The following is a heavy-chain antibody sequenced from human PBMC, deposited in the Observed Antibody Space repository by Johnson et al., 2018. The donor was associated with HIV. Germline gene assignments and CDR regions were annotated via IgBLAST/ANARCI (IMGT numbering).Heavy chain of an antibody. J-gene: IGHJ3*02. CDR3: ARPFRIAAYGWSDAFDI. V-gene: IGHV3-30*04. Sequence: QVQLVESGGGLVQPGGSLRLSCAASGFTFSSYAMHWVRQAPGKGLEWVAVISYDGSNKYYADSVKGRFTISRDNSKNTLYLQMNSLRAEDTAVYYCARPFRIAAYGWSDAFDIWGQGTMVTVSS. D-gene: IGHD6-13*01. CDR1: GFTFSSYA. CDR2: ISYDGSNK.